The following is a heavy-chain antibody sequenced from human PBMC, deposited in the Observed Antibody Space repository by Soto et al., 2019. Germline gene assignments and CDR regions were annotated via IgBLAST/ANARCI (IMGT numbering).Heavy chain of an antibody. Sequence: QVQLQETGPGLVEPSGTLSLTCTVSGGSLSTVNWWNWVRQPPGKGLEWIGETYHSGSTNYNPSLKSRVTISVGNSKHQFSLTLSSTTAADRGLYYCPKDRHWGLGYWGQGTLVTVSS. CDR3: PKDRHWGLGY. J-gene: IGHJ4*02. CDR2: TYHSGST. V-gene: IGHV4-4*02. CDR1: GGSLSTVNW. D-gene: IGHD7-27*01.